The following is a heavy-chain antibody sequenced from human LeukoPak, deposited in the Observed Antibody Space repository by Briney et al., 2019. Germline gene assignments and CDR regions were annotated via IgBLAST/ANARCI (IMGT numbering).Heavy chain of an antibody. CDR3: ARTRTGWYVVFYL. V-gene: IGHV1-2*02. D-gene: IGHD6-19*01. CDR2: INPNSGGT. CDR1: GYTFTCYY. J-gene: IGHJ4*02. Sequence: GASVKVSCKASGYTFTCYYMHWVRQAPGQGLEWMGWINPNSGGTNYAQKFQGRVTMTRDTSISTVYMELSRLRSDDTAVYYCARTRTGWYVVFYLWGRGTLVGVSS.